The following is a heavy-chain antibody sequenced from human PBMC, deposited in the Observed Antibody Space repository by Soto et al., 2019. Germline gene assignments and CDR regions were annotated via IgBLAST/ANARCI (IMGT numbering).Heavy chain of an antibody. CDR1: GGSISSYY. J-gene: IGHJ4*02. V-gene: IGHV4-59*01. D-gene: IGHD3-22*01. CDR2: IHYSGST. Sequence: PSETLSLTCTVSGGSISSYYWSWIRQSPGKGLEWIGYIHYSGSTNYNPSLKSRVTISVDTSRNQFSLKLTSVTAADTGVYYCARSIDNSGYYFSNCWGQGTMVTVSP. CDR3: ARSIDNSGYYFSNC.